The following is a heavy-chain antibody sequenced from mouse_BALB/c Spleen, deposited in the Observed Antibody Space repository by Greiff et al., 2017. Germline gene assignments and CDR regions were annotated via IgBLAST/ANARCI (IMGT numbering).Heavy chain of an antibody. D-gene: IGHD2-1*01. CDR2: ISSGGGST. J-gene: IGHJ3*01. CDR1: GFAFSSYD. CDR3: ARHPLYYGNYAWFAY. Sequence: EVQVVESGGGLVKPGGSLKLSCAASGFAFSSYDMSWVRQTPEKRLEWVAYISSGGGSTYYPDTVKGRFTISRDNAKNTLYLQMSSLKSEDTAMYYCARHPLYYGNYAWFAYWGQGTLVTVSA. V-gene: IGHV5-12-1*01.